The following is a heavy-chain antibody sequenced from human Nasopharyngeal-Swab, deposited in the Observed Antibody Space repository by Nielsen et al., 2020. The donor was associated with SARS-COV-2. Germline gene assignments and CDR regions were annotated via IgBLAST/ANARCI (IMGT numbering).Heavy chain of an antibody. Sequence: SWIRQPPGRAHEWLALIDSDDDKDYSPSLKTRLTISKDTSKNQVVLTMTNMDPDNTATYYCALILRSPTSYYYYGMDVWGQGTTVTVSS. V-gene: IGHV2-70*01. J-gene: IGHJ6*02. CDR2: IDSDDDK. CDR3: ALILRSPTSYYYYGMDV.